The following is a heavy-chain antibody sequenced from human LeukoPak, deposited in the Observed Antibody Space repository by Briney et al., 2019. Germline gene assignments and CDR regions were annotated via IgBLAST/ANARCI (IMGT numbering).Heavy chain of an antibody. CDR1: KFTITNNC. Sequence: GGSLRLSCAASKFTITNNCRIWVRQAPGKGLEWVSAISGSGGSTYYADSVKGRFTISRDNSKNTLYLQMNSLRAEDTAVYYCAKVNVLLWFGEFDYWGQGTLVTVSS. V-gene: IGHV3-23*01. D-gene: IGHD3-10*01. CDR3: AKVNVLLWFGEFDY. J-gene: IGHJ4*02. CDR2: ISGSGGST.